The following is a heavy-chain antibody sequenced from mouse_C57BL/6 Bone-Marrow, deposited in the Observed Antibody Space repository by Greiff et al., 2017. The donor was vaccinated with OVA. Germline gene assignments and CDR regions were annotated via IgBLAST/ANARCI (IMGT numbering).Heavy chain of an antibody. V-gene: IGHV14-1*01. CDR2: IDPEDGDT. D-gene: IGHD2-5*01. CDR3: TFYSNLAWFAY. Sequence: EVQLQQSGAELVRPGASVKLSCTASGFNIKDYYMHWVKQRPEQGLEWIGRIDPEDGDTEYAPKFQGKATMTADTSSNTAYLQLSSLTSEDTAVYYCTFYSNLAWFAYWGKGTLVTVSA. CDR1: GFNIKDYY. J-gene: IGHJ3*01.